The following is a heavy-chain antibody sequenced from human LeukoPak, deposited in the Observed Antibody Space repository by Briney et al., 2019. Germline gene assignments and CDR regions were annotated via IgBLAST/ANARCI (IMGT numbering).Heavy chain of an antibody. D-gene: IGHD1-26*01. CDR3: ARLWEWTFDY. J-gene: IGHJ4*02. Sequence: SETLSLTCTVSGGSISSSSYYWGWIRQPPGKGLEWFGSIYYSGSTYYNPSLKSRVTISVDTSKNPFSLKLSSVTAADTAVYYCARLWEWTFDYWGQGTLVTVSS. V-gene: IGHV4-39*01. CDR2: IYYSGST. CDR1: GGSISSSSYY.